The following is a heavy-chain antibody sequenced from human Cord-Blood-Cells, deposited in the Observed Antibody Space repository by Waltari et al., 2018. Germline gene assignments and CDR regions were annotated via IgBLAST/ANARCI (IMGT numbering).Heavy chain of an antibody. CDR2: INHSGSN. CDR1: GGSFSGYY. V-gene: IGHV4-34*01. CDR3: ARGSPGYCSSTSCYGDAFDI. Sequence: QVQLQQWGAGLLKPSETLSLTCAVYGGSFSGYYWSWIRQPPGKGLEWIGEINHSGSNNYNPSLKSRGTISVDTSKNQFSLKLSSVTAADTAVYDCARGSPGYCSSTSCYGDAFDIWGQGTMVTVSS. D-gene: IGHD2-2*01. J-gene: IGHJ3*02.